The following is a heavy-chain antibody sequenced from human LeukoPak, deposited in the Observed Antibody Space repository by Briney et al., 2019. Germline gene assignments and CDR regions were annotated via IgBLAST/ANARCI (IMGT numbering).Heavy chain of an antibody. CDR3: ARGRRSSVGVFDY. V-gene: IGHV4-34*01. J-gene: IGHJ4*02. D-gene: IGHD6-13*01. CDR2: INPSGST. Sequence: SETLSLTCAVYGGSFSGYYWSWIRQPPGKGLEWIGEINPSGSTNYNPSLKSRVTISVDTSKNQFSLKLSSVTAAGTAVYYCARGRRSSVGVFDYWGQGTLVTVSS. CDR1: GGSFSGYY.